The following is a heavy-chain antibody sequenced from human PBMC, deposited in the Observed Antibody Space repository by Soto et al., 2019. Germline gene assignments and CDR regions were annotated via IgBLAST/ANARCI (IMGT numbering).Heavy chain of an antibody. V-gene: IGHV2-5*02. CDR2: VYWDDDI. Sequence: QITLKESGPTLVKPTQTLTLTCTFSGLSLSTRGVGVGWIRQPPGKALEWLALVYWDDDIWYSTSLKNRLTITKDTSKNQVVLTMTNMDPLHTATYCCAHRPYGYKYYFDYWGQGTLVTVSS. D-gene: IGHD5-18*01. CDR3: AHRPYGYKYYFDY. CDR1: GLSLSTRGVG. J-gene: IGHJ4*02.